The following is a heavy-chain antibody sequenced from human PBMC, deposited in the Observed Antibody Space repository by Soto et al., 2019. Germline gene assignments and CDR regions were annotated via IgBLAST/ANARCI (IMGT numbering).Heavy chain of an antibody. D-gene: IGHD3-9*01. J-gene: IGHJ6*02. CDR2: MNPNSGNT. Sequence: ASVKVSCKASGYTFTSYDINWVRQATGQGLEWMGWMNPNSGNTGYAQKFQSRVTMTRNTSISTAYMELSSLRSEDTAVYYCARGPVLRYFDWLLQTSDYYYGMDVWGQGTTVT. CDR1: GYTFTSYD. V-gene: IGHV1-8*01. CDR3: ARGPVLRYFDWLLQTSDYYYGMDV.